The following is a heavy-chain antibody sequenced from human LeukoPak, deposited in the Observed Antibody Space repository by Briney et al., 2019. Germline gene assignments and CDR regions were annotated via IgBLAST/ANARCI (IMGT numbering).Heavy chain of an antibody. CDR2: IYYSGST. D-gene: IGHD1-26*01. Sequence: SETLSLTCTVSGGSISSSSYYWGWIRQPPGKGLEWIGSIYYSGSTYYNPSLKSRVTISVDTSKNQFSLKLSSVTAADTAVYYCARVVGYSLDYWGQGTLVTVSS. CDR3: ARVVGYSLDY. J-gene: IGHJ4*02. CDR1: GGSISSSSYY. V-gene: IGHV4-39*01.